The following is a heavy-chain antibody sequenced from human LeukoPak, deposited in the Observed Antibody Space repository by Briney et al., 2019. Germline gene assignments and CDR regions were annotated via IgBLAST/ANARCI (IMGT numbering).Heavy chain of an antibody. Sequence: SETLSLTCTVSGGSISSSTYYWGWIRQPPGKGLERIGSISYIGSTSYNPSLQSRVTISVDTSKSEFSLKLSSVTAADTDLYYCARHRVGGSGWLYYFDYWGQGTLVTVSS. V-gene: IGHV4-39*01. D-gene: IGHD6-19*01. CDR2: ISYIGST. J-gene: IGHJ4*02. CDR1: GGSISSSTYY. CDR3: ARHRVGGSGWLYYFDY.